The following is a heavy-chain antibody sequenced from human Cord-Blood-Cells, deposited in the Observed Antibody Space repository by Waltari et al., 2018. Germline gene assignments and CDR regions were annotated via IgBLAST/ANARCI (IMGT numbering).Heavy chain of an antibody. CDR3: ARARAGSGYYD. CDR1: GFTVSSHY. J-gene: IGHJ4*02. Sequence: EVQLVESGGGLIQPGGSLRLSCAASGFTVSSHYMSWVRQAPGKGLALVTGIYSGGSTYLADCVKLRFTISRDNSKNSLYLQMNSMRAEDTAVYYWARARAGSGYYDWGQGTLVTGSS. V-gene: IGHV3-53*01. CDR2: IYSGGST. D-gene: IGHD3-22*01.